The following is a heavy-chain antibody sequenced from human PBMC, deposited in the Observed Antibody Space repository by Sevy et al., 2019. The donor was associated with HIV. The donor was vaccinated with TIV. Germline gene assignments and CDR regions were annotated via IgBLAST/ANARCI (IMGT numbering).Heavy chain of an antibody. CDR2: INHSGST. V-gene: IGHV4-34*01. CDR1: GGSFSGYY. CDR3: ARTLFGVVIRGLFDY. J-gene: IGHJ4*02. Sequence: SETLSLTCAVYGGSFSGYYWSWIRQPPGKGLEWIGEINHSGSTNYNPSLKSRVTISVDTSKNQFSLKLSSVTAADTAVYYCARTLFGVVIRGLFDYWGQGTLVTVSS. D-gene: IGHD3-3*01.